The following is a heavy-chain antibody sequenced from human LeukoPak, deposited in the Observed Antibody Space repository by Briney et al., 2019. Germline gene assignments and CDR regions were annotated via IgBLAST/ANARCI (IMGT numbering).Heavy chain of an antibody. J-gene: IGHJ4*02. D-gene: IGHD3-22*01. CDR1: AFTFSSHA. CDR3: AYYDSSGYYYGRLRY. V-gene: IGHV3-23*01. CDR2: ITAAGDRT. Sequence: PGGSLRLSCAASAFTFSSHAMSWVRQTPGKGLEWVSAITAAGDRTLFADSVKGRFTISRDNSKNTLFLHMSSLRAEDTAVYFCAYYDSSGYYYGRLRYWGQGTPVTVSS.